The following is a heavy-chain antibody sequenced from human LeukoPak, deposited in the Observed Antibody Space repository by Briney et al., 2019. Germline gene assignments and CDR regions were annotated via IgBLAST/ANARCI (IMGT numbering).Heavy chain of an antibody. CDR1: GFTFSSYS. Sequence: TGGSLRLSCAASGFTFSSYSMNWVRQGPGKGREWVSYISSSSSANYYADSVRGRFTISRDNAKNSLYLQMNSLRDEDTAVYYCARERFIGGNSYGLDVWGQGTTVTVSS. D-gene: IGHD5-18*01. CDR2: ISSSSSAN. CDR3: ARERFIGGNSYGLDV. V-gene: IGHV3-48*02. J-gene: IGHJ6*02.